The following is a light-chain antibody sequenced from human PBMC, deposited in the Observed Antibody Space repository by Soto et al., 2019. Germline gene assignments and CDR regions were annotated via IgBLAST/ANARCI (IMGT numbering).Light chain of an antibody. J-gene: IGKJ1*01. Sequence: DIQMTQSRSSLSSSVGDRVTITCRASQSISSYLNWYQQKPGKAPKLLIYAASSLQSGVPSRFSGSGSGTDFTLTISSLQPEDFATYYCLQLYNYPRTFGQGTKVDI. V-gene: IGKV1-39*01. CDR2: AAS. CDR3: LQLYNYPRT. CDR1: QSISSY.